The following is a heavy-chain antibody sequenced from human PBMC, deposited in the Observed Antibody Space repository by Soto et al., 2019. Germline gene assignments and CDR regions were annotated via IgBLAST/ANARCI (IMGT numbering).Heavy chain of an antibody. CDR3: ARDGNYYYGIDV. J-gene: IGHJ6*02. CDR1: GGSVSSYY. V-gene: IGHV4-4*07. Sequence: QVQLQESGPGLVKPSETLSLACIVSGGSVSSYYWTWIRQPAGKGLEWIGRIYTGGNTDYNPSLKSRVTMSVETSKNQLSLKVTPVTAAVEGVYYWARDGNYYYGIDVWGQGTTVTVSS. CDR2: IYTGGNT.